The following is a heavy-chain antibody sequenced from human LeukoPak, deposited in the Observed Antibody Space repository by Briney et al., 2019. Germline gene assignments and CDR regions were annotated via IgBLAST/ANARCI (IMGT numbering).Heavy chain of an antibody. CDR2: IYNGGSK. Sequence: GGSLRLSCAASGFTVSNNYMSWARQAPGKGLEWVSVIYNGGSKYYADSVKGRFTISRDNSKNTLYLQMNSQRAEDTAGYYCARDFPAFDWGQGTLVTVSS. J-gene: IGHJ4*02. CDR1: GFTVSNNY. V-gene: IGHV3-53*01. CDR3: ARDFPAFD.